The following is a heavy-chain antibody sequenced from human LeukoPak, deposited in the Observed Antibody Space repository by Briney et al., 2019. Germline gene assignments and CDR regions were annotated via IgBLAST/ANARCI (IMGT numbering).Heavy chain of an antibody. CDR1: GGSISSSSYY. CDR2: IYYSGST. D-gene: IGHD1-1*01. V-gene: IGHV4-39*07. Sequence: SETLSLTCTVSGGSISSSSYYWGWIRQPPGKGLEWIGSIYYSGSTYYNPSLKSRVTISVDTSKNQFSLKLSSVTAADTAVYYCARQGYIHYMNVWGKGTTVTVSS. J-gene: IGHJ6*03. CDR3: ARQGYIHYMNV.